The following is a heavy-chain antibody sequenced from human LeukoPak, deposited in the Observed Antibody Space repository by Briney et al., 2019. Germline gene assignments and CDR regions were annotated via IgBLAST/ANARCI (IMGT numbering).Heavy chain of an antibody. J-gene: IGHJ4*02. CDR3: LRGDRRDY. CDR1: DFTFSTYA. Sequence: GGSLRLSCAASDFTFSTYAMSWVRQAPGRGLEWVSSIDSSGGYMFYADSVKGRFIISRDNAKDSLYLQMNSLRVEDTAVYYCLRGDRRDYWGQGTLVTVSS. CDR2: IDSSGGYM. V-gene: IGHV3-21*06.